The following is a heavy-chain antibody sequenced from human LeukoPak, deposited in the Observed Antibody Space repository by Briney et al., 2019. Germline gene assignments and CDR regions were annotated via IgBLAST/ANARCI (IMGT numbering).Heavy chain of an antibody. V-gene: IGHV4-30-4*01. Sequence: SETLSLTCTVSGGSITSGDYYWSWLRQPPGKGLEWIGYIYYTGSTYYNPSLKSRVTISVDTSKNQFSLRLSSVTAADTAVYYWARDPHGGGLGDGFDIWGQGTMVTVSS. CDR1: GGSITSGDYY. CDR2: IYYTGST. D-gene: IGHD3-16*01. CDR3: ARDPHGGGLGDGFDI. J-gene: IGHJ3*02.